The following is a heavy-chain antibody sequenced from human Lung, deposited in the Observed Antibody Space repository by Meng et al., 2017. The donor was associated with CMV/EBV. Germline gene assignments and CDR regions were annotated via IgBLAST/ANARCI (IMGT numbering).Heavy chain of an antibody. CDR3: ARDPHFGALDY. CDR1: GFTFSNSY. CDR2: IKYDGSER. J-gene: IGHJ4*02. Sequence: GESLKISCIASGFTFSNSYMSWIRQPPGKGLEWVANIKYDGSERAYVGSVKGRFTISRDNTKNSLYLQMNSLTAEDPAVYYCARDPHFGALDYWGQGTLVTVSS. V-gene: IGHV3-7*01. D-gene: IGHD3-10*01.